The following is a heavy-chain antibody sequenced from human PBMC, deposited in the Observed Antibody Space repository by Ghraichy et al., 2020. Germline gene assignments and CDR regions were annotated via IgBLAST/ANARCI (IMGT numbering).Heavy chain of an antibody. CDR1: GFTFDDYA. Sequence: GDSLNISCAASGFTFDDYAMHWVRQAPGKGLEWVSLISGDGGSTYYADSVKGRFTISRDNSKNSLYLQMNSLRTEDTALYYCAKDRPSSSWYWFDPWGQGTLVTVSS. J-gene: IGHJ5*02. V-gene: IGHV3-43*02. D-gene: IGHD6-13*01. CDR3: AKDRPSSSWYWFDP. CDR2: ISGDGGST.